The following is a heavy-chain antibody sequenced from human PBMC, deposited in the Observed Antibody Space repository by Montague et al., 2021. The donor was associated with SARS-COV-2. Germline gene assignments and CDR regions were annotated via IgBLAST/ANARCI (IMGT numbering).Heavy chain of an antibody. J-gene: IGHJ6*02. Sequence: CAISGDSVSSTRASWTWIRQSPSNALECLGRTYYSSKWNNDYAESVKSRLTTNPDTSKNQFSLQLNSVTPEDTAVYYFARGLWFGELLSLYYYYGMDVWGQGTTVTVSS. D-gene: IGHD3-10*01. CDR2: TYYSSKWNN. V-gene: IGHV6-1*01. CDR3: ARGLWFGELLSLYYYYGMDV. CDR1: GDSVSSTRAS.